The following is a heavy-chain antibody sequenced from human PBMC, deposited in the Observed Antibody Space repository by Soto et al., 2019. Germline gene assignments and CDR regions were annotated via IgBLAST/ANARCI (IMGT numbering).Heavy chain of an antibody. CDR1: GGSISSSSYY. CDR3: ARRTRGYSGYDGY. CDR2: IYYSGST. D-gene: IGHD5-12*01. Sequence: LSLTCTVSGGSISSSSYYWGWIRQPPGKGLEWIGSIYYSGSTYYNPSLKSRVTISVDTSKNQFSLKLSSVTAADTAVYYCARRTRGYSGYDGYWGQGTLVTVSS. V-gene: IGHV4-39*01. J-gene: IGHJ4*02.